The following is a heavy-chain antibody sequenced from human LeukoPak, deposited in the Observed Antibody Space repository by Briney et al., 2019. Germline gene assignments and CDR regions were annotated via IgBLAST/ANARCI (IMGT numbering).Heavy chain of an antibody. CDR1: GGSISSYY. Sequence: SETLSLTCTVSGGSISSYYWSWIRQPAGKGLEWIGRIYTSGSTNNNPSLKSRVTISVDTSKNQFSLKLSSVTAADTAVYYCARTNYCYNYMDVWGKGTTVTVSS. V-gene: IGHV4-4*07. J-gene: IGHJ6*03. CDR3: ARTNYCYNYMDV. CDR2: IYTSGST.